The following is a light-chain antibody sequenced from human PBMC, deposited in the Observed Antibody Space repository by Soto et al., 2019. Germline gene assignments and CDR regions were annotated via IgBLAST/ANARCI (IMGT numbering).Light chain of an antibody. Sequence: DIQMTQSPSNLSPSVGDRVTISCRASQSIDRWLAWYQQMPGKAPHXLIYTTSSLEGGVPSRFSGILSGTEVNLTISGLQTDDVATYDGQQYKAYPYTFAQGTKVEI. V-gene: IGKV1-5*03. J-gene: IGKJ2*01. CDR2: TTS. CDR3: QQYKAYPYT. CDR1: QSIDRW.